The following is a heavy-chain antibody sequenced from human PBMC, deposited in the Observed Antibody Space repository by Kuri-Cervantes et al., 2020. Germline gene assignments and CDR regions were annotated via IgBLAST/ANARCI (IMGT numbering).Heavy chain of an antibody. Sequence: SETLSLTCAVYGGSFNGYYWSWIRQPPGKGLEWIGEINHSGSTNYNPSLKSRVTISVDTSKNQFSLKLSSVTAADTAVYYCARDQIREIDAFDIWGQGTMVTVSS. D-gene: IGHD5-24*01. V-gene: IGHV4-34*01. CDR3: ARDQIREIDAFDI. CDR2: INHSGST. J-gene: IGHJ3*02. CDR1: GGSFNGYY.